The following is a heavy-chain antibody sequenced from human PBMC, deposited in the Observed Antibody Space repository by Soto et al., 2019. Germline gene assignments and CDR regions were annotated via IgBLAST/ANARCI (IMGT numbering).Heavy chain of an antibody. J-gene: IGHJ6*03. CDR2: INHSGST. Sequence: QVQLQQWGAGLLKPSETLSLTCAVYGGSFSGYYWSGIRQPPGKGLEWIGEINHSGSTNYNPSLKSRVTISVDTSKNQFSLKLSSVTAADTAVYYCARETTGYCSGGSCQRYYYYYMDVWGKGTTVTVSS. D-gene: IGHD2-15*01. V-gene: IGHV4-34*01. CDR3: ARETTGYCSGGSCQRYYYYYMDV. CDR1: GGSFSGYY.